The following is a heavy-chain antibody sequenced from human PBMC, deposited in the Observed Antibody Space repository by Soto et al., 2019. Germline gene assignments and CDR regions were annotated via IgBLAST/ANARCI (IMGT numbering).Heavy chain of an antibody. CDR1: GFTFSNHY. V-gene: IGHV3-48*01. CDR3: VYGDYY. D-gene: IGHD4-17*01. Sequence: EEQLVESGGGLVQPGGSLRLSCAASGFTFSNHYMNWVRQTPGKGLEWVSSINRDSTVIYYADSVKGRFTISRDNARNPLALQMNSLSAEDTALYYCVYGDYYVGPGTLVTVSS. CDR2: INRDSTVI. J-gene: IGHJ4*02.